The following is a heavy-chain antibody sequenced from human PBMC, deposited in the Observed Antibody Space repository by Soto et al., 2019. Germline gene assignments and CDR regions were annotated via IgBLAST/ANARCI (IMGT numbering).Heavy chain of an antibody. CDR2: ISGSGGST. D-gene: IGHD2-15*01. Sequence: EVQLLESGGGLVQPGGSLRLSCAASGFTFSSYAMSWVRQAPGKGLEWVSAISGSGGSTYYADSVKGRFTISRDNSKNTLYLQMNSVRAEDTAVYYCAKSCSGGSCPLDDHDYWGQGTLVTVSS. CDR3: AKSCSGGSCPLDDHDY. V-gene: IGHV3-23*01. CDR1: GFTFSSYA. J-gene: IGHJ4*02.